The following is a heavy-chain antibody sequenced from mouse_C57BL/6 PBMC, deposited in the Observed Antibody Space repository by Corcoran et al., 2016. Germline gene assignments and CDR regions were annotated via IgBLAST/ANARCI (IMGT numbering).Heavy chain of an antibody. CDR1: GYTFTTYG. J-gene: IGHJ4*01. Sequence: QIQLVQSGPELKKPGETVKISCEASGYTFTTYGMSWVKQAPGKGLKWMGWINAYYGVPTYADDFKGRFAFSLETSASTAYLQINNLKNEDTATYFCARDYGNAMDYWSQGTSVTVSS. D-gene: IGHD2-1*01. V-gene: IGHV9-3*01. CDR2: INAYYGVP. CDR3: ARDYGNAMDY.